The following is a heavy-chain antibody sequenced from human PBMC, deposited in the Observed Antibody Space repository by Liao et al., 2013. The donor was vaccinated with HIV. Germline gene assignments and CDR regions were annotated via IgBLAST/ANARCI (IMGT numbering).Heavy chain of an antibody. Sequence: QVRLQESGPGLVKPSKTLSLTCTVSGGSISSYYWSWIRQPPGKGLEWIGNIYYSGSTNQNPSLKSRVTISVDTSKNQFSLRLSSVTAADTAVYYCARVGMTTITGYYYYIDVWGKGTTVTVSS. CDR2: IYYSGST. CDR3: ARVGMTTITGYYYYIDV. V-gene: IGHV4-59*12. CDR1: GGSISSYY. D-gene: IGHD2-21*02. J-gene: IGHJ6*03.